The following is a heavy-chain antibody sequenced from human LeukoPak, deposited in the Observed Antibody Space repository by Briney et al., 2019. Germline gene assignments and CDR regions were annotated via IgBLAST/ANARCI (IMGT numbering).Heavy chain of an antibody. V-gene: IGHV3-30-3*01. CDR1: GFTFSSYA. CDR3: ARDMYSSSSFDY. Sequence: PGGSLRLSCAASGFTFSSYAMSWVRQAPGKGLEWVAVISYNGNNKYYADSVKGRFTISRDNSKNTLYLQMNSLRAEDTAVYYCARDMYSSSSFDYWGQGTLVTVSS. J-gene: IGHJ4*02. CDR2: ISYNGNNK. D-gene: IGHD6-6*01.